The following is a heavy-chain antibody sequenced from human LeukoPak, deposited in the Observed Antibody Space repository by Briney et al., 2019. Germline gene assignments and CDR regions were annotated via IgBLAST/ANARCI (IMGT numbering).Heavy chain of an antibody. CDR2: MSYDGSNK. V-gene: IGHV3-30*15. D-gene: IGHD1-26*01. CDR1: GFTFSTSA. J-gene: IGHJ4*02. CDR3: ASGSYHEH. Sequence: GRSLRLSCAASGFTFSTSAMHWVRQAPGKGLEWVAVMSYDGSNKYYADSVKGRFTISRDNSRNTLSLQMSSLRAEDTAVYYCASGSYHEHWGQGTLVTVSS.